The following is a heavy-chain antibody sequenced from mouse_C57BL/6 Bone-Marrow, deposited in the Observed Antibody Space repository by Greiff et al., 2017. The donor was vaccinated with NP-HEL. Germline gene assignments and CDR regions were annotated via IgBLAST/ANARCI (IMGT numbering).Heavy chain of an antibody. Sequence: EVHLVESGGGLVKPGGSLKLSCAASGFTFSSYAMSWVRQTPEKRLEWVATISDGGSYTYYPDNVKGRFTISSDNAKNNLYLKMSHLMSDVTAMYYFASGYYGGSSYFDYGGQGTALTVSS. CDR2: ISDGGSYT. V-gene: IGHV5-4*01. J-gene: IGHJ2*01. CDR3: ASGYYGGSSYFDY. D-gene: IGHD1-1*01. CDR1: GFTFSSYA.